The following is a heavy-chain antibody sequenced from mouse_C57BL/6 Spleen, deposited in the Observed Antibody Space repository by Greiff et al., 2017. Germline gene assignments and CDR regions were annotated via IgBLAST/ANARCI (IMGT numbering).Heavy chain of an antibody. J-gene: IGHJ4*01. V-gene: IGHV1-52*01. CDR1: GYTFTSYW. Sequence: QVQLQQPGAELVRPGSSVKLSCKASGYTFTSYWMHWVKQRPIQGLEWIGNIDPSDSETHYNQKFKDKATLTVDKSSRTAYMQHSRLTSEDSAVYYCARGEYGGYAMDYWGQGTSVTVSS. CDR3: ARGEYGGYAMDY. CDR2: IDPSDSET. D-gene: IGHD5-1*01.